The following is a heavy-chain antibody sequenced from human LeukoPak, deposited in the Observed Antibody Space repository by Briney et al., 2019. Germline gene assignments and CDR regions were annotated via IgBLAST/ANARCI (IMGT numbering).Heavy chain of an antibody. CDR1: GGSITSGDYH. D-gene: IGHD5-12*01. CDR3: AREARGVATNAHDAFDI. J-gene: IGHJ3*02. CDR2: IYHSGST. V-gene: IGHV4-31*03. Sequence: PSQTLSLTCTVSGGSITSGDYHWSWIRQYPGQGLEWIGYIYHSGSTYYNSSLKSRLTISVDTSKNQFSLKLTSLTAADTAVYYCAREARGVATNAHDAFDIWGQGTMVTVSS.